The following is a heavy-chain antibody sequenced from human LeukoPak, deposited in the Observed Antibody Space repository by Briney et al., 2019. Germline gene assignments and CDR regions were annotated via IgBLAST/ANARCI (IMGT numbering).Heavy chain of an antibody. CDR2: IKQDGSEK. V-gene: IGHV3-7*01. D-gene: IGHD1-26*01. CDR1: GFTFSSYW. J-gene: IGHJ4*02. CDR3: ARVGGSYYFDY. Sequence: PGGSLRLSCAASGFTFSSYWMSWVRQAPGKGLEWVANIKQDGSEKYYVDSVKGRFTISRDNAKNSLYLQMNSLKAEDTAVYYCARVGGSYYFDYWGQGTLVTVSS.